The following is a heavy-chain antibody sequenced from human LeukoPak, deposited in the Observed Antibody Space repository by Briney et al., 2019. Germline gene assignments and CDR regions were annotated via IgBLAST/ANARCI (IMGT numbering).Heavy chain of an antibody. D-gene: IGHD3-16*01. Sequence: QPGGSLRLSCAASGFTFSSYEMNWVRQAPGKGLEWVSYISSSGSTIYYADSVKGRFTISRDNAKNSLYLQMNSLRAEDTAVYYCARERGRRLSGYYYYMDVWGKGTTVTISS. CDR1: GFTFSSYE. V-gene: IGHV3-48*03. CDR2: ISSSGSTI. CDR3: ARERGRRLSGYYYYMDV. J-gene: IGHJ6*03.